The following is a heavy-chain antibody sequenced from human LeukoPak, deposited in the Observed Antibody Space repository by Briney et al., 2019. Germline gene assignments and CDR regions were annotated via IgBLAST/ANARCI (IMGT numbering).Heavy chain of an antibody. Sequence: LEASVKVSCKASGYTFTGYYMHWVRQAPGQGLEWMGWINPNSGGTNYAQKFQGRVTMTRDTSISTAYMELSRLRSGDTAVYYCARAGGRRTYMDVWGKGTTVTVSS. CDR3: ARAGGRRTYMDV. J-gene: IGHJ6*03. CDR2: INPNSGGT. V-gene: IGHV1-2*03. CDR1: GYTFTGYY. D-gene: IGHD3-10*01.